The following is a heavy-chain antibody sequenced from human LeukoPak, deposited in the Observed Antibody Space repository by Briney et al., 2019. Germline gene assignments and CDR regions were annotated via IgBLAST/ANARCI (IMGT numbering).Heavy chain of an antibody. D-gene: IGHD4-11*01. V-gene: IGHV3-21*01. CDR2: ISSSSSYI. J-gene: IGHJ2*01. Sequence: PGGSLRLSCAASGFTFSSYSMNWVRQAPGKGLEWVSSISSSSSYIYYADSVKGRFTISRDNAKNSLYLQMNSLRAEDTAVYYCARVRKEKSDYSNNWYFDLWGRGTLVTVSS. CDR3: ARVRKEKSDYSNNWYFDL. CDR1: GFTFSSYS.